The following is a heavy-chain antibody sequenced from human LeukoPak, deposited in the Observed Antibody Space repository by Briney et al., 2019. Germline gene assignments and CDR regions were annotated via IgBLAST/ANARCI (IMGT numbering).Heavy chain of an antibody. CDR1: GFTFSSYE. D-gene: IGHD2-2*01. J-gene: IGHJ5*02. CDR3: AREYCSSTSCYLESINWFDP. Sequence: AGGSLRLSCAASGFTFSSYEMNWVRQAPGKGLEWVSYISSSGSTIYYADSVKGRFTISRDNAKNSLYLQMNSLRAEDTAVYYCAREYCSSTSCYLESINWFDPWGQGTLVTVSS. CDR2: ISSSGSTI. V-gene: IGHV3-48*03.